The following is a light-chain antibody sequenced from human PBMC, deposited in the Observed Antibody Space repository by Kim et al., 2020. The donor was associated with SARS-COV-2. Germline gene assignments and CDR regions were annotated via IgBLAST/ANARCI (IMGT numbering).Light chain of an antibody. CDR3: EVWDGSLDEGV. V-gene: IGLV1-44*01. Sequence: GPRVTITSSGGGTNIGGNNVLWYQQLPGPAPVVLIYSNNERPSGVPERFSGSRSGTTATLAISGVEAGDEAEYYCEVWDGSLDEGVFGGGTQLTVL. J-gene: IGLJ3*02. CDR2: SNN. CDR1: GTNIGGNN.